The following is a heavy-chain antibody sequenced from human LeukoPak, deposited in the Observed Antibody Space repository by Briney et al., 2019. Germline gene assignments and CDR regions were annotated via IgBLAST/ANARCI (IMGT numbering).Heavy chain of an antibody. Sequence: RGSLRLSCAASGFTFSSYAMHWVRQAPGKGLEYVSAISSNGGSTYYANSVKGRFTISRDNSKNTLYLQMGSLRAEDMAVYYCARGTTGTTLIGYWGQGTLVTVSS. J-gene: IGHJ4*02. D-gene: IGHD1-1*01. V-gene: IGHV3-64*01. CDR3: ARGTTGTTLIGY. CDR1: GFTFSSYA. CDR2: ISSNGGST.